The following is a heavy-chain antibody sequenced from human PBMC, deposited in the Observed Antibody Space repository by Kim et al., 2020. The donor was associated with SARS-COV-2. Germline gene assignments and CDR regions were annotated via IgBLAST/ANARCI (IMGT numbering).Heavy chain of an antibody. D-gene: IGHD2-2*01. CDR1: GYSFTSYW. J-gene: IGHJ4*02. CDR2: IYPGDSDT. V-gene: IGHV5-51*01. CDR3: ARSDIVVVPAAEGYSYGPFDY. Sequence: GESLKISCKGSGYSFTSYWIGWVRQMPGKGLEWMGIIYPGDSDTRYSPSFQGQVTISADKSISTAYLQWSSLKASDTAMYYCARSDIVVVPAAEGYSYGPFDYWGQGTLVTVSS.